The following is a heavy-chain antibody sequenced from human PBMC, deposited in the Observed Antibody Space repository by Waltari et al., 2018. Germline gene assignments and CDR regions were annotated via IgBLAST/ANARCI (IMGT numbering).Heavy chain of an antibody. CDR3: ARGKSWGLDALDV. V-gene: IGHV1-8*01. Sequence: QVQLMQSGAEVKKPGASVKVSCKTSGETFTNYDRNWVRLATGQGLEWMGWMSPHSGDTGYADKFQGRVTMTWNTSITTAHMELRGLNSDDTAVYYCARGKSWGLDALDVWGQGEVVTVSA. J-gene: IGHJ3*01. D-gene: IGHD3-16*01. CDR1: GETFTNYD. CDR2: MSPHSGDT.